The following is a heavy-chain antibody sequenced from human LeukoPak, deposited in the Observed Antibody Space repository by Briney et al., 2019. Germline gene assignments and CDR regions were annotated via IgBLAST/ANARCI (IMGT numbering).Heavy chain of an antibody. J-gene: IGHJ6*02. CDR1: GITVSSNY. V-gene: IGHV3-66*01. CDR2: IYANGNT. D-gene: IGHD2-15*01. Sequence: GRSLRLSCAASGITVSSNYMSWVRQAPGKGLEWVSIIYANGNTYYADSVKGRFTISRDNSKNTLSLQMNSLRAEDTAVYYCARDWLVVVDGTGHYYGMDVWGQGTTVTVSS. CDR3: ARDWLVVVDGTGHYYGMDV.